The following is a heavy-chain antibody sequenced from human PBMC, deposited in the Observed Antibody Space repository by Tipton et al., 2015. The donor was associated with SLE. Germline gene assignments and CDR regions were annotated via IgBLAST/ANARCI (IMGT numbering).Heavy chain of an antibody. D-gene: IGHD2-15*01. J-gene: IGHJ3*02. CDR2: ISAYNGNT. CDR3: ARDDSLVVVAATYAFDI. CDR1: GYTFTSYG. Sequence: QLVQSGAEVKKPGASVKVSCKASGYTFTSYGISWVRQAPGQGLEWMGWISAYNGNTNYAQKLQGRGTMTTDTSTSTAYMELRSLRSDDTAVYYCARDDSLVVVAATYAFDIWGQGTMVTVSS. V-gene: IGHV1-18*01.